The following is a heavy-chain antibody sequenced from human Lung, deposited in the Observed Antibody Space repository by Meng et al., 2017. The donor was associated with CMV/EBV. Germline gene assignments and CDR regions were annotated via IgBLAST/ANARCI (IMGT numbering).Heavy chain of an antibody. CDR3: AGPDDMGSSPHDPFDI. V-gene: IGHV4-59*01. D-gene: IGHD1-1*01. CDR1: GASISANY. J-gene: IGHJ3*02. Sequence: GSLRLSCTVPGASISANYWSWSRRPPGKGLEYIGSISYTGYIEYNPSLKGRVAISLDTSKSQFSLKLASVTAADTAMYYCAGPDDMGSSPHDPFDIWGQGTMVTVSS. CDR2: ISYTGYI.